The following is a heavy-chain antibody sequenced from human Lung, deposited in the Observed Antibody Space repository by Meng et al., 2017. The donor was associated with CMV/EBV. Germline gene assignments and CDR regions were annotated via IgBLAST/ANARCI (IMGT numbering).Heavy chain of an antibody. D-gene: IGHD1-26*01. CDR3: ARGKQDAWELLAY. J-gene: IGHJ4*02. V-gene: IGHV4-4*02. Sequence: GKLRASDPGLVKASATLSLTCGVSGVSISSNIRWTWVRQHTGKGLEWIGDIDDSGSTNYNPSLNSRISISLDKSKNHFSLKVNSVTAADTAVYYCARGKQDAWELLAYWGQGTLVTVSS. CDR1: GVSISSNIR. CDR2: IDDSGST.